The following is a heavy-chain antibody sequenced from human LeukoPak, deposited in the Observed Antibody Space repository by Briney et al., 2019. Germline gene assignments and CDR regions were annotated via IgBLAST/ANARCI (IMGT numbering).Heavy chain of an antibody. CDR2: INPNSGGT. Sequence: ASVKVSCKASGYTFTGYYMHWVRQAPGQGLEWMGWINPNSGGTDYAQKFQGRVTMTRDTSISTAYMELSRLRSDDTAVYYCARDHYDSSGYYFDDAFDIWGQGTMVTVSS. J-gene: IGHJ3*02. CDR3: ARDHYDSSGYYFDDAFDI. V-gene: IGHV1-2*02. CDR1: GYTFTGYY. D-gene: IGHD3-22*01.